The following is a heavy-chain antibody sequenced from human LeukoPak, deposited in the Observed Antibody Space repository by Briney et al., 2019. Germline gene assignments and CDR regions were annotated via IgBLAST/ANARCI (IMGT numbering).Heavy chain of an antibody. J-gene: IGHJ4*02. CDR1: GXXFTXDW. V-gene: IGHV5-51*01. Sequence: GESLKISCKAYGXXFTXDWXGWVXXXXXXGLXWMGVISPAESDTRYSPSFQGQVTISADKSISTAYLQWSSLEASDTAMYYCARVPSQGGDYNLDHWGQGTLVTVSS. D-gene: IGHD2-21*02. CDR3: ARVPSQGGDYNLDH. CDR2: ISPAESDT.